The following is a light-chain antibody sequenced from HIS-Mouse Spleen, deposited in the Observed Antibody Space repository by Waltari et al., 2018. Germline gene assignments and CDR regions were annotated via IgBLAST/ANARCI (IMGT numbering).Light chain of an antibody. V-gene: IGLV3-25*03. Sequence: SYELTQPPSVSVSPGQTARITCSGDALPKQYAYWYQQKPGQAPVLVIYKDSERPSGIQARFSGSSSGTTVTLTISGVQAEDEADYYCQSADSSGTNWVFGGGTKLTVL. CDR3: QSADSSGTNWV. CDR1: ALPKQY. J-gene: IGLJ3*02. CDR2: KDS.